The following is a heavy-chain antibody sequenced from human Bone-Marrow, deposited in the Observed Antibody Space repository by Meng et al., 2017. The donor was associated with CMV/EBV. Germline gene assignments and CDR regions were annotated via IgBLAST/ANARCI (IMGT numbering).Heavy chain of an antibody. CDR3: ARLRYCSSTSCYYYYGMAV. CDR1: GYTFTGYY. D-gene: IGHD2-2*01. V-gene: IGHV1-2*02. CDR2: INPNSGGT. Sequence: ASVKVSCKASGYTFTGYYMHWVRQAPGQGLEWMGWINPNSGGTNYAQKFQGRVTMTRDTSISTAYMELSRLRSDDTAVYYCARLRYCSSTSCYYYYGMAVWGQGNTVNVSS. J-gene: IGHJ6*02.